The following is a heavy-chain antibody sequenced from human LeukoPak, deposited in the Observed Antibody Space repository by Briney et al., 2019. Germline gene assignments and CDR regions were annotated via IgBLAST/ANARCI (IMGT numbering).Heavy chain of an antibody. CDR3: AKAQNEVPAAIVYGMDV. CDR1: GFTFDDYA. D-gene: IGHD2-2*02. Sequence: GRSLRLSCAASGFTFDDYAMHWVQQAPGKGLEWVSGISWNSGSIGYADSVKGRFTISRDNAKNSLYLQMNSLRAEDTALYYCAKAQNEVPAAIVYGMDVWGQGTTVTVSS. V-gene: IGHV3-9*01. J-gene: IGHJ6*02. CDR2: ISWNSGSI.